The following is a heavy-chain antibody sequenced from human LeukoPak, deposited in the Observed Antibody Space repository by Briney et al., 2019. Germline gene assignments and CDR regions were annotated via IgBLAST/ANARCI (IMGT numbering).Heavy chain of an antibody. CDR1: GRSISSYY. V-gene: IGHV4-4*07. Sequence: KPSETLSLTCTVSGRSISSYYWSWIRQPAGKGLEWIGRIYTSGSTNYNPSLKSRVTMSVDTSKNQFSLKLSSVTAADTAVYYCARYTYYYDSSGYPNWYFDLWGRGTLVTVSS. CDR2: IYTSGST. J-gene: IGHJ2*01. CDR3: ARYTYYYDSSGYPNWYFDL. D-gene: IGHD3-22*01.